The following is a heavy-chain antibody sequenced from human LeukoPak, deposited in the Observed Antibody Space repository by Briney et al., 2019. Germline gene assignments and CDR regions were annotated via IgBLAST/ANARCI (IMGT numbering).Heavy chain of an antibody. CDR2: IIPIFGTA. V-gene: IGHV1-69*13. Sequence: GASVKVSCKASGGTFSSYAISWVRQAPGQGLEWMGGIIPIFGTANYAQKFQGRVTITADESTSTAYMELSSLRSEDTAVYYCARDAAFDFWSGYYPLYYYYGMDVWGQGTTVTVSS. CDR3: ARDAAFDFWSGYYPLYYYYGMDV. D-gene: IGHD3-3*01. CDR1: GGTFSSYA. J-gene: IGHJ6*02.